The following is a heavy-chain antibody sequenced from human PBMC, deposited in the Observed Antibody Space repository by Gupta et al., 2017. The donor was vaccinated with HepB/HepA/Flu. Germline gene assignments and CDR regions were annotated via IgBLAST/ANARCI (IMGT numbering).Heavy chain of an antibody. CDR1: GFTFSSYG. V-gene: IGHV3-30*18. CDR3: AKTAPYSSGWYEPPNYYYGMDV. Sequence: QVQLVESGGGVVQPGRSLRLSCAASGFTFSSYGLHWVRQGPGKGLEWVAVISYDGSNKYYADSVKGRFTISRDNSKNTLYLQMNSLRAEDTAVYYCAKTAPYSSGWYEPPNYYYGMDVWGQGTTVTVSS. CDR2: ISYDGSNK. D-gene: IGHD6-19*01. J-gene: IGHJ6*02.